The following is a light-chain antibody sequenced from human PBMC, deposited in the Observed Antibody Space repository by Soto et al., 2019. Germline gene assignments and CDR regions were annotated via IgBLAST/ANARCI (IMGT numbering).Light chain of an antibody. CDR1: QSVRSSY. Sequence: EIVLTQSPGTLSLSPGERATLSCRASQSVRSSYLAWYQQKLGQAPRLLIYGVSNRATGIPYRFSGSGSGTDFTLTISRLDSEDFAVYYCQQYGTSPRTFGQGTKLEIK. V-gene: IGKV3-20*01. J-gene: IGKJ1*01. CDR3: QQYGTSPRT. CDR2: GVS.